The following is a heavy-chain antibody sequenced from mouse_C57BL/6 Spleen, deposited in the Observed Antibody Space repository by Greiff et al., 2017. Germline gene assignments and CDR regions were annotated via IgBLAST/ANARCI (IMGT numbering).Heavy chain of an antibody. Sequence: QVQLKESGPGLVAPSQSLSITCTVSGFSLTSYAISWVRQPPGKGLEWLGVIWTGGGTNYNSALKSRLSISKDNSKSQVFLKMNSLQTDDTARYYCARNSGITTVVVPSYFDVWGTGTTVTVSS. J-gene: IGHJ1*03. D-gene: IGHD1-1*01. V-gene: IGHV2-9-1*01. CDR1: GFSLTSYA. CDR3: ARNSGITTVVVPSYFDV. CDR2: IWTGGGT.